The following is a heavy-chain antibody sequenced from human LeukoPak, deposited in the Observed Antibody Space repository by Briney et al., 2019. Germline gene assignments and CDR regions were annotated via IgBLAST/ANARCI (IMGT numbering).Heavy chain of an antibody. V-gene: IGHV4-34*01. CDR1: GGSFSGYY. Sequence: SETLSLTCAVYGGSFSGYYWSWIRQPPGKGLEWIGEINHSGSTNYNPSLKSRVTISVDTSKNQFSLKLSSVTAADTAVYYCAREGGVDIVATSALYFDYWGQGTLVTVSS. D-gene: IGHD5-12*01. J-gene: IGHJ4*02. CDR2: INHSGST. CDR3: AREGGVDIVATSALYFDY.